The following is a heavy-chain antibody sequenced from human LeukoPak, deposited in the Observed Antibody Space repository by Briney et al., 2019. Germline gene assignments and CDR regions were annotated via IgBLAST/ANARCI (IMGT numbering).Heavy chain of an antibody. J-gene: IGHJ5*02. CDR3: ARPRGDYGDYGTGTWFDP. CDR2: IYYSGRS. V-gene: IGHV4-39*01. CDR1: VGSTTSSSYY. D-gene: IGHD4-17*01. Sequence: SETLSLTSTVSVGSTTSSSYYCGSVRHPPGKWLEWIGSIYYSGRSYYNPSLKSRVNLSVDTSKNQFSLKLSSVTAEDTAVYYCARPRGDYGDYGTGTWFDPWGQGTLVTVSS.